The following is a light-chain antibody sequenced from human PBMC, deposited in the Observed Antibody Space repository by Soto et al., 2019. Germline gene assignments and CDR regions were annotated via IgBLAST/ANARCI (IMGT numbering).Light chain of an antibody. CDR3: QQCGSSGT. CDR2: GAS. Sequence: EIVLPQSPRTLSFSTGERATLSCRASQSVSSSYLAWYQQKPGQAPRPLIYGASSRATGIPDRFSGSGSGTDFTLTISRLEPEDFAVYYCQQCGSSGTFGQGSKVDIK. V-gene: IGKV3-20*01. J-gene: IGKJ1*01. CDR1: QSVSSSY.